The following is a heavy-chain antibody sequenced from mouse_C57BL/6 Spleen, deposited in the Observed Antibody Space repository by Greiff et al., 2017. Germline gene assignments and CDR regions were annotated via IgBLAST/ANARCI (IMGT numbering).Heavy chain of an antibody. Sequence: VQLQQSGAELAKPGASVKLSCKASGYPFTSYWMHWVKQRPGRGLEWIGRIDPNSGGTTYNEKFKSKATLTGDKPSSAAYMQLSSLTSEDSAVYYCARNHGVTTRYAMDYWGQGTSGTGSS. CDR3: ARNHGVTTRYAMDY. CDR1: GYPFTSYW. V-gene: IGHV1-72*01. CDR2: IDPNSGGT. J-gene: IGHJ4*01. D-gene: IGHD2-2*01.